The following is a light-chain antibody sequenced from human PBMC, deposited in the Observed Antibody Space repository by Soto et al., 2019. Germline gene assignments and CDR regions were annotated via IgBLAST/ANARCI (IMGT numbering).Light chain of an antibody. Sequence: EIVLTQSPGTLSLSPGERATLSCRASLSVSSSYLAWYQQKPGQAPRLLIYGASSRATGIPDRFSGSGSGTDFTLTISRLEPEDFAVYYCQQYGSSPWTFDQGTKVEIK. J-gene: IGKJ1*01. CDR2: GAS. CDR3: QQYGSSPWT. CDR1: LSVSSSY. V-gene: IGKV3-20*01.